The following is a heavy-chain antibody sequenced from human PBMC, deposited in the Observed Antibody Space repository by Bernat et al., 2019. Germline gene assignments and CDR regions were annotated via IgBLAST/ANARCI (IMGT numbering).Heavy chain of an antibody. CDR2: ISSSSSTI. J-gene: IGHJ4*02. CDR3: TTDSVGAMSPFDY. D-gene: IGHD1-26*01. V-gene: IGHV3-48*01. CDR1: GFTFSSYS. Sequence: EVQLVESGGGLVQPGGSLRPSCAASGFTFSSYSMNWVRQAPGKGLEWVSYISSSSSTIYYADSVKGRFTISRDNAKNSLYLQMNSLRAEDTAVYYCTTDSVGAMSPFDYWGQGTLVTFSS.